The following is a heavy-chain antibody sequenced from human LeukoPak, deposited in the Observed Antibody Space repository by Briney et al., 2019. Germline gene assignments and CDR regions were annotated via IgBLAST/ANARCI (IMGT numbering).Heavy chain of an antibody. CDR3: ARAFWSGSHFDY. CDR1: GYTFTSYG. V-gene: IGHV1-18*01. J-gene: IGHJ4*02. D-gene: IGHD3-3*01. CDR2: ISAYNGNT. Sequence: ASVKVSCKASGYTFTSYGISWVRQAPGQGLEWMGWISAYNGNTNYAQKPQGRVTMTTDTSTSTAYMELRSLRSDDTAVYYCARAFWSGSHFDYWGQGTLVTVSS.